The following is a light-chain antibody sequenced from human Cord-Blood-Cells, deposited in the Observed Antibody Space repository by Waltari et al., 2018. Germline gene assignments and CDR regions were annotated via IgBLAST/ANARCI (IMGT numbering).Light chain of an antibody. V-gene: IGKV3-11*01. Sequence: ESVLTQSPAPLSLSPGESATLSCRASQSVSSYLAWYQQKPGQAPRLLIYDASNRATGIPARFSGSGSGTDFTLTISSLEPEDFAVYYCQQRSNWPLTFGGGTKVEIK. J-gene: IGKJ4*01. CDR2: DAS. CDR1: QSVSSY. CDR3: QQRSNWPLT.